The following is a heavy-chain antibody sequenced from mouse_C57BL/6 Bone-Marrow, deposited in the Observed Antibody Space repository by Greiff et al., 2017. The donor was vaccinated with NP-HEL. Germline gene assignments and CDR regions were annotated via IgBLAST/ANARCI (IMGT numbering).Heavy chain of an antibody. V-gene: IGHV1-82*01. Sequence: QVQLQQSGAELAKPGASVKISCKASGYAFSSSWMNWVKQRPGKGLEWIGRIYPGDGDTNYNGKFKGKATLTADKSSSTAYMQLSSLTSEDSAVYFCARSLYDGPWFAYWGQGTLVTVSA. J-gene: IGHJ3*01. D-gene: IGHD2-14*01. CDR2: IYPGDGDT. CDR3: ARSLYDGPWFAY. CDR1: GYAFSSSW.